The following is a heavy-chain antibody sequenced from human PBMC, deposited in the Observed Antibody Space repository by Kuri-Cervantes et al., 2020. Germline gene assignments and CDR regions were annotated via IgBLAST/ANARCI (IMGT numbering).Heavy chain of an antibody. CDR3: ARGYCSGGSCPSDMDV. D-gene: IGHD2-15*01. CDR2: IYAGDSDT. CDR1: GSSFTSYW. V-gene: IGHV5-51*01. J-gene: IGHJ6*02. Sequence: GGPLRLSWKGSGSSFTSYWIGWVRQMPGKGLEWMGIIYAGDSDTRYSPSFQGQVTISADKSISTAYLQWSSLKASDTAMYYCARGYCSGGSCPSDMDVWGQGTTVTVSS.